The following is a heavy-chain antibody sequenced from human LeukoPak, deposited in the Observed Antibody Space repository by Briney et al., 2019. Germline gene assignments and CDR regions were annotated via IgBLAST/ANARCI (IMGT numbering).Heavy chain of an antibody. CDR1: GFTFSSYA. Sequence: GSLRLSCAASGFTFSSYAMHGVRKAPGKGLEWVAVISYDGSNKYYADSGKGRFTISRDNSKTTLYLQMNSLRAEDTAVYYCARDYGNVVVAATGMDYWGQGTLVTVSS. D-gene: IGHD2-15*01. J-gene: IGHJ4*02. V-gene: IGHV3-30-3*01. CDR3: ARDYGNVVVAATGMDY. CDR2: ISYDGSNK.